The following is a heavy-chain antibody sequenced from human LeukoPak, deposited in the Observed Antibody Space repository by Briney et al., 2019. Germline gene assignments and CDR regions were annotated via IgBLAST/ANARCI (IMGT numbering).Heavy chain of an antibody. V-gene: IGHV3-9*03. Sequence: GGSLRLSCAASGFTFSSYAMSWVRQAPGKGLEWVSGISWNSGSIGYADSVKGRFTISRDNAKNSLYLQMNSLRAEDMALYYCAKAPRDSYGESYYFDYWGQGTLVTVSS. CDR3: AKAPRDSYGESYYFDY. CDR1: GFTFSSYA. CDR2: ISWNSGSI. D-gene: IGHD5-18*01. J-gene: IGHJ4*02.